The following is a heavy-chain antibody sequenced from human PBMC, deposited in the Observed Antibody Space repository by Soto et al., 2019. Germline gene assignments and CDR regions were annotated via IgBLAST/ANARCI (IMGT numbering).Heavy chain of an antibody. Sequence: QITLKESGPTLVKPTQTLTLTCTFSGFSLTTRGVGVGWIRQPPGKALECLALIYWDDDKRYSPSLQSRLSITHDPSNNHVVLTMTNVDPVHTATYYCAPIPNYYQYDWFDPWGQGTLVSVSS. CDR1: GFSLTTRGVG. CDR2: IYWDDDK. D-gene: IGHD3-16*01. J-gene: IGHJ5*02. V-gene: IGHV2-5*02. CDR3: APIPNYYQYDWFDP.